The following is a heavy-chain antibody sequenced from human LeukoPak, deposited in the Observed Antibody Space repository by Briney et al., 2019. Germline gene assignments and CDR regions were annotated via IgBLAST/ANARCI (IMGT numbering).Heavy chain of an antibody. CDR3: ARLTGIVVVPAAMFGPPDY. D-gene: IGHD2-2*01. J-gene: IGHJ4*02. CDR1: AYSFTTYW. V-gene: IGHV5-51*01. CDR2: IYPGDSDT. Sequence: GESLKISCKGSAYSFTTYWIGWVRQMPGKGLEWMGIIYPGDSDTTYSTSFQGQVTISADKSISTDYLQWSRLKASDTAMYYCARLTGIVVVPAAMFGPPDYWGQGTLVTVSS.